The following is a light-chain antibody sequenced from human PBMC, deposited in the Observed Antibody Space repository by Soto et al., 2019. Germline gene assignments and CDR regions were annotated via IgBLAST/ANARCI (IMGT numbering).Light chain of an antibody. CDR3: QQYGSFSPIT. V-gene: IGKV1-9*01. CDR1: QGISSY. J-gene: IGKJ4*01. Sequence: DIQLTQSPSFLSASVGDRVTITCRASQGISSYLAWYQQKPGKAPKLLIYAASTLQSGVPSRFSGSGSGTEFTLTISSLQPEDFSTYYCQQYGSFSPITFGGGTKVEI. CDR2: AAS.